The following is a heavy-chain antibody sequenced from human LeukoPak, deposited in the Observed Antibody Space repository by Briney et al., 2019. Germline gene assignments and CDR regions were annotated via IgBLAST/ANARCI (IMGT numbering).Heavy chain of an antibody. V-gene: IGHV1-18*01. Sequence: ASVKVSCKASGYTFTSYGISWVRQAPGQGLEWMGWISAYNGNTNYAQKLQGRVTMTTDTSTSTAYMELRSLRSDDTAVYYCAGDITIFGVVTEFFDYWGQGTLVTVSS. CDR3: AGDITIFGVVTEFFDY. D-gene: IGHD3-3*01. CDR2: ISAYNGNT. CDR1: GYTFTSYG. J-gene: IGHJ4*02.